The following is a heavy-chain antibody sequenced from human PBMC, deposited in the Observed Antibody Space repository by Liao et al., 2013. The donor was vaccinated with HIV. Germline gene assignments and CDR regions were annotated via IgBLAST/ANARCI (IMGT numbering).Heavy chain of an antibody. V-gene: IGHV4-61*02. CDR1: GGSINSGNYY. CDR3: ARGSAPAAGTSVSWYFDL. J-gene: IGHJ2*01. Sequence: QVQLQESGPGLVKPSQTLSLTCTVSGGSINSGNYYWSWIRQPAGKGLEWIGRIHTSGSTNYNPSLKSRVTISLDTSKNQFSLKLSSVTAADTAVYFCARGSAPAAGTSVSWYFDLWGRGTLVTVSS. CDR2: IHTSGST. D-gene: IGHD2-2*01.